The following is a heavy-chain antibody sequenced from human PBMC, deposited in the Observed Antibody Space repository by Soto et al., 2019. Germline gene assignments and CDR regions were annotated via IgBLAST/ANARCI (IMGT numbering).Heavy chain of an antibody. Sequence: SETLSLTCTVSGGSISSYYWSWIRQPPGKGLEWIGYIYYSGSTNYNPSLKSRVTISVDTSKNQFSLKLSSVTAADTAVYYCARDRGVSYGDLFIDYWGQGNLVTVSS. CDR3: ARDRGVSYGDLFIDY. V-gene: IGHV4-59*01. D-gene: IGHD4-17*01. J-gene: IGHJ4*02. CDR2: IYYSGST. CDR1: GGSISSYY.